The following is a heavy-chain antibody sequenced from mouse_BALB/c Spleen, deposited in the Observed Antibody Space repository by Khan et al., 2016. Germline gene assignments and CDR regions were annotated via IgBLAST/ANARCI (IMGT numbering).Heavy chain of an antibody. CDR2: ISYSGST. V-gene: IGHV3-2*02. D-gene: IGHD1-2*01. CDR3: AVIHYYGYFDD. CDR1: GYSITSDYV. Sequence: EVQLQESGPGLVKPSQSLSLTCTVTGYSITSDYVWNWIRQFPGDNLEWLGFISYSGSTIYNPSLKSRISITRDTSKNQFFLQLNSVTTDDTATYYCAVIHYYGYFDDWGQGTTLTVSS. J-gene: IGHJ2*01.